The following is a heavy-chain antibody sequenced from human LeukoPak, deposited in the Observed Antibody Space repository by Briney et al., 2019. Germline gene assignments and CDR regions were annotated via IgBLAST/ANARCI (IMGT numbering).Heavy chain of an antibody. CDR3: ARFVDTAMVGANWFDP. CDR2: IYYSGST. CDR1: GGSFSGYY. Sequence: SGTLSLTCAVYGGSFSGYYWSWIRQPPGKGLEWIGYIYYSGSTNYNPSLKSRVTISVDTSKNQFSLKLSSVTAADTAVYYCARFVDTAMVGANWFDPWGQGTLVTVSS. V-gene: IGHV4-59*01. J-gene: IGHJ5*02. D-gene: IGHD5-18*01.